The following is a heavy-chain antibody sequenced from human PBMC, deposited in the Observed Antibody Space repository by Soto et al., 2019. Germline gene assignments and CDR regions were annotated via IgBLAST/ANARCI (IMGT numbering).Heavy chain of an antibody. CDR1: GFTFSSYG. J-gene: IGHJ6*02. D-gene: IGHD6-13*01. CDR2: ISYDGSNK. Sequence: GGSLRLSCAASGFTFSSYGMHWVRQAPGKGLEWVAVISYDGSNKYYADSVKGRFTISRDNSKNTLYLQMNSLRAEDTAVYYCAKDSSSWYGGSYYYYYGMDVWGQGTTVTVSS. V-gene: IGHV3-30*18. CDR3: AKDSSSWYGGSYYYYYGMDV.